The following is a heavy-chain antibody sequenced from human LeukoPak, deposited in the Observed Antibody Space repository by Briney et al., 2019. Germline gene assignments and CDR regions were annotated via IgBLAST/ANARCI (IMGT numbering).Heavy chain of an antibody. CDR3: ARAPSIYDILTGSLDP. V-gene: IGHV1-8*01. CDR1: GYTFTSYD. Sequence: ASVKVPCKASGYTFTSYDSNWVRQATGQGLEWMGWMNPNSGNTGYAQKFQGRVTMTRNTSISTAYMELSSLRSDDTAVYYCARAPSIYDILTGSLDPWGQGTLVTVSS. CDR2: MNPNSGNT. J-gene: IGHJ5*02. D-gene: IGHD3-9*01.